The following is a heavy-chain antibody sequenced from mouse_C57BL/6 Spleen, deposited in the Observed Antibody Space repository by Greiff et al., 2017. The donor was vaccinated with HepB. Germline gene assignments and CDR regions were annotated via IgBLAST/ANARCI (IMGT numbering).Heavy chain of an antibody. CDR2: ISSGSSTI. Sequence: EVMLVESGGGLVKPGGSLKLSCAASGFTFSDYGMHWVRQAPEKGLEWVAYISSGSSTIYYADTVKGRFTISRDNAKNTLFLQMTSLRSEDTAMYYCARPSHYGYDYAMDYWGQGTSVTVSS. V-gene: IGHV5-17*01. D-gene: IGHD2-2*01. CDR3: ARPSHYGYDYAMDY. J-gene: IGHJ4*01. CDR1: GFTFSDYG.